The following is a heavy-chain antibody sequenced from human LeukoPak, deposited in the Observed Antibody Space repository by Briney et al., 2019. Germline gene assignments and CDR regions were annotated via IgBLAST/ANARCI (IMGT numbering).Heavy chain of an antibody. Sequence: ASVKVSCKASGYTFTSYGISWVRQAPGQGLEWMRWISAYNGNTNYAQKLQGRVTMTTDTSTSTAYMELRSLRSDDTAVYYCARLEYYYDSSGYYSIDYWGQGTLVTVSS. CDR1: GYTFTSYG. V-gene: IGHV1-18*01. J-gene: IGHJ4*02. CDR3: ARLEYYYDSSGYYSIDY. CDR2: ISAYNGNT. D-gene: IGHD3-22*01.